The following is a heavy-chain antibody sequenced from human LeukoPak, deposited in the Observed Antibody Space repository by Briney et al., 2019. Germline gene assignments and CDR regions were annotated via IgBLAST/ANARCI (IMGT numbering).Heavy chain of an antibody. CDR2: SSRSGTI. D-gene: IGHD6-19*01. CDR1: GFTVSSSG. V-gene: IGHV3-48*01. CDR3: AREFSSGWYHNWFDP. Sequence: GGSLRLSCAASGFTVSSSGMTWVRQAPGKGLEWVSYSSRSGTIYYADSLRGRFTISRDNAKNSLYLQMSSLRAEDTAVYYCAREFSSGWYHNWFDPWGQGTLVTVSS. J-gene: IGHJ5*02.